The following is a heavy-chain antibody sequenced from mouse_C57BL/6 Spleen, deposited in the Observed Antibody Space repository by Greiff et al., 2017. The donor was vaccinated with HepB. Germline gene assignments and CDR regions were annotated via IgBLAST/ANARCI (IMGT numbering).Heavy chain of an antibody. CDR1: GYTFTDYE. Sequence: QVQLQQSGAELVRPGASVTLSCKASGYTFTDYEMHWVKQTPVHGLEWIGAIDPETGGTAYNQKFKGKAILTADKSSSTAYMERRSLTSEDSAVYYCTSPPNRYGSSYKEGYAMDYWGQGTSVTVSS. CDR3: TSPPNRYGSSYKEGYAMDY. CDR2: IDPETGGT. V-gene: IGHV1-15*01. J-gene: IGHJ4*01. D-gene: IGHD1-1*01.